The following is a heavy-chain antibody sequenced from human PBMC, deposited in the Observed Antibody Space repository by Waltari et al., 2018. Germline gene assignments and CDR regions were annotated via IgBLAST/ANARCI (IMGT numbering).Heavy chain of an antibody. CDR3: ALLHYGEGGDP. V-gene: IGHV1-69*12. CDR2: IIPIFGTS. J-gene: IGHJ5*02. Sequence: QVHLVQSGAEVKEPGSSVKVSCQSSTDTFNKYEISWVRRAPGKGLEWMGGIIPIFGTSHYAQKFQGRVTITADESATTAYMELSSLRSEDTAIYYCALLHYGEGGDPWGQGTLVTVSS. D-gene: IGHD4-17*01. CDR1: TDTFNKYE.